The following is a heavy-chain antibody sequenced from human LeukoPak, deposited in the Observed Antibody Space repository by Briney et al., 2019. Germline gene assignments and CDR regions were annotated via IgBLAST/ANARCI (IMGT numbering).Heavy chain of an antibody. J-gene: IGHJ5*02. CDR3: GRETTVSSGGYCYSWFDP. CDR1: GGSVSSGSYY. D-gene: IGHD2-21*02. CDR2: VHYSGST. Sequence: SSETLSLTCAVSGGSVSSGSYYWSWIRQPPGKGLEWIGYVHYSGSTNYNPSLKSRVTISLDTSKIQFSLKLSSVTAADTAIYYSGRETTVSSGGYCYSWFDPWGQGTQVTVSS. V-gene: IGHV4-61*01.